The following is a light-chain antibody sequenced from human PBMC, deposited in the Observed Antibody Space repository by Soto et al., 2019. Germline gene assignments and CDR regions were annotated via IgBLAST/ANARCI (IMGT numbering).Light chain of an antibody. CDR3: SSYTSSTPLV. Sequence: QSVLTQPASVSGSPGQSITISCTGTSSDVGGYNYVSWYQQHPGKDPKLMIYDVSTRPLGVSNRFSGSKSGNTASLIISGLQAEDEADYYCSSYTSSTPLVFGGGTKLTVL. J-gene: IGLJ2*01. CDR1: SSDVGGYNY. V-gene: IGLV2-14*01. CDR2: DVS.